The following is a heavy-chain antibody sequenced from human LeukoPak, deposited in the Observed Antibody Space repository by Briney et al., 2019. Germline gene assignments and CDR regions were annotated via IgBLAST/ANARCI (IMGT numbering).Heavy chain of an antibody. V-gene: IGHV4-61*01. CDR2: FYYSGST. CDR3: ARAGYCSGGSCFRVYYFDS. J-gene: IGHJ4*02. D-gene: IGHD2-15*01. Sequence: SETLSLTCTVSGGSVTGGTYYWSWIRQPPGKGLEWIGYFYYSGSTNFNPSLKSRVTISVDTSKNQFSLKLSSVTAADAAVYYCARAGYCSGGSCFRVYYFDSWGQGALVTVSS. CDR1: GGSVTGGTYY.